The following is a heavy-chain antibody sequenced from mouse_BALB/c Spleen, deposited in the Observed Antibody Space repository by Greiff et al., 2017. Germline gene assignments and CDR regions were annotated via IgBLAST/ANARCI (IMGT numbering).Heavy chain of an antibody. D-gene: IGHD2-12*01. CDR2: INPSTGYT. Sequence: QVQLKQSGAELAKPGASVKMSCKASGYTFTSYWMHWVKQRPGQGLEWIGYINPSTGYTEYNQKFKDKATLTADKSSSTAYMQLSSLTSEDSAVYYCARPYYRGDEDYWGQGTTLTVSS. CDR3: ARPYYRGDEDY. J-gene: IGHJ2*01. CDR1: GYTFTSYW. V-gene: IGHV1-7*01.